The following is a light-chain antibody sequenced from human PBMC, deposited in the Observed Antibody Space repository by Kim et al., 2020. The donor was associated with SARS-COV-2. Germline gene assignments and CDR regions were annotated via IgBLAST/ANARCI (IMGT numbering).Light chain of an antibody. CDR1: KLGDKY. J-gene: IGLJ7*01. CDR2: QDS. CDR3: QVWDSSTAV. V-gene: IGLV3-1*01. Sequence: SYELTQPPSVSVSPGQTASITCSGDKLGDKYACWYQQKPGQSPVVVIYQDSKRPSGIPERFSGSNSGNTATLTISGTQAMDEADYYCQVWDSSTAVFGGGTQLTVL.